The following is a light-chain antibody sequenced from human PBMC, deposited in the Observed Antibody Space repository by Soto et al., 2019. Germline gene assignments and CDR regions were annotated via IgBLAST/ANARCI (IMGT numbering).Light chain of an antibody. Sequence: ENVLTPSPATLSLSPGETATLSCWASQSVRTFLAWYQQKPGQTPRLLIYDASNRATGIPARFSGSGSGTDFTLTISSLEPEDFAVYYCQHRNNWHITFGQGTRLEIK. CDR2: DAS. CDR3: QHRNNWHIT. J-gene: IGKJ5*01. CDR1: QSVRTF. V-gene: IGKV3-11*01.